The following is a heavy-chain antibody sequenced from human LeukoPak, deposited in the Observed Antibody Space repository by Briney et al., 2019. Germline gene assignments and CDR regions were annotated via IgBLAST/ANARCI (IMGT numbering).Heavy chain of an antibody. Sequence: ESGPTLVKPTQTLTPTCTFSGFSLSTSGVGVGWIRQPPGKALEWLALIYWDDDKRYSPSLKSRLTITKDTSKNQVVLTMTNMDPVDTATYYCAHLGTTVTTDDAFDIWGQGTMVTVSS. CDR3: AHLGTTVTTDDAFDI. CDR2: IYWDDDK. J-gene: IGHJ3*02. V-gene: IGHV2-5*02. D-gene: IGHD4-17*01. CDR1: GFSLSTSGVG.